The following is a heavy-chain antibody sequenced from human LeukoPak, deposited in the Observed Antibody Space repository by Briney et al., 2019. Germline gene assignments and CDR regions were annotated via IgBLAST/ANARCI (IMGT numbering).Heavy chain of an antibody. J-gene: IGHJ4*02. CDR2: INPNSGGT. Sequence: GASVKVSCKASGYTFTGYYMHWVRQAPGQGLEWMGWINPNSGGTNYAQKFQGRVTMTRDTSISTAYMELSRLRSDDTAVYYCATERTYCGGDCYSRDYYFDYWGQGTLVTVSS. CDR3: ATERTYCGGDCYSRDYYFDY. D-gene: IGHD2-21*02. V-gene: IGHV1-2*02. CDR1: GYTFTGYY.